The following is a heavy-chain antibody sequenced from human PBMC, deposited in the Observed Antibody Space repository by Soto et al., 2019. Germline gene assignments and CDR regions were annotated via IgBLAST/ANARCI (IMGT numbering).Heavy chain of an antibody. CDR1: GFTFSSYS. Sequence: EVQLVESGGGLVKPGGSLRLSCAASGFTFSSYSMNWVRQAPGKGLEWVSSISSSSSYIYYADSVKGRFTISRDNAKNSLYLQMNSLRAEDTAVYYCVREKSATAIGYYYYGMDVWGQGTTVTVSS. CDR2: ISSSSSYI. D-gene: IGHD2-21*02. J-gene: IGHJ6*02. V-gene: IGHV3-21*01. CDR3: VREKSATAIGYYYYGMDV.